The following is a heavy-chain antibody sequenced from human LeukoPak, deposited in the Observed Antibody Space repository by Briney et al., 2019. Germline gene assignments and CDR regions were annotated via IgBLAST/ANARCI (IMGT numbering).Heavy chain of an antibody. J-gene: IGHJ6*03. CDR2: IYHDGST. Sequence: SETLSLTCTVSGFSISSGYYWGWIRQPPGKGLEWIGTIYHDGSTSYNPSLRSRVIISLDTSKNQFSLKLSSVTAADTAVYYCAREYVHKAGYSSRYYYYYYMDVWGKGTTVTISS. CDR1: GFSISSGYY. V-gene: IGHV4-38-2*02. D-gene: IGHD6-13*01. CDR3: AREYVHKAGYSSRYYYYYYMDV.